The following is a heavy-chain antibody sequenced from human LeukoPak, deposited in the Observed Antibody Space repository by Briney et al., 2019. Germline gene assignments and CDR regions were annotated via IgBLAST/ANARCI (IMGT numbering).Heavy chain of an antibody. CDR2: INAGNGNT. J-gene: IGHJ4*02. V-gene: IGHV1-3*01. D-gene: IGHD5-12*01. Sequence: ASVKVSCEASGYTFTSYAMHWVRQAPGQRLEWMGWINAGNGNTKYSQKFQGRVTITRDTSASTAYMELSSLRSEDTAVYYCARDFLGVATKVHFDYWGQGTLVTVSS. CDR1: GYTFTSYA. CDR3: ARDFLGVATKVHFDY.